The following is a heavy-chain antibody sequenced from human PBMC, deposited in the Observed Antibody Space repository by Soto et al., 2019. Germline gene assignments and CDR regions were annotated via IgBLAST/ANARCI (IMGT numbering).Heavy chain of an antibody. CDR2: ISVSDAFI. D-gene: IGHD1-20*01. CDR3: TRETVAGITALDY. CDR1: GFNVGAFA. J-gene: IGHJ4*02. Sequence: EVQLLESGGDLVQPGGSLRLSCAASGFNVGAFAVNWVRQAPGKGLDWVSGISVSDAFIYYADSVRGRFSISRDASENILYLQMNSLRVDNTALYYCTRETVAGITALDYWGPGTLVTVSS. V-gene: IGHV3-23*01.